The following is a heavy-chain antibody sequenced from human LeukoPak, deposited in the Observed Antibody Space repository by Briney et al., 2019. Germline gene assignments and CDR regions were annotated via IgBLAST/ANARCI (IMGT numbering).Heavy chain of an antibody. Sequence: GGSLRLSCAASGFTFSDYYMSWIRQAPGKGLEWVSYISSSGSTIYYADSVKGRFIISRDNAKNSLYLQMNSLRAEDTAVYYCARTVAGAYYYYYYMDVWGKGTTVTVSS. V-gene: IGHV3-11*04. CDR2: ISSSGSTI. D-gene: IGHD6-19*01. J-gene: IGHJ6*03. CDR3: ARTVAGAYYYYYYMDV. CDR1: GFTFSDYY.